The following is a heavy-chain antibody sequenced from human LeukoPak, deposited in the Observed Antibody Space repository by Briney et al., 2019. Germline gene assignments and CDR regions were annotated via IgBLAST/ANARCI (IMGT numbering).Heavy chain of an antibody. J-gene: IGHJ4*02. CDR2: LYSGGDT. V-gene: IGHV3-53*01. D-gene: IGHD3-10*01. CDR3: GRGGRWELTDY. CDR1: GLTVSRTY. Sequence: GGSLRLSCAVSGLTVSRTYMTWVRQASGKALEWVSVLYSGGDTHYADSVKGRFTIFRDNSKNTLYLEMTNLRVEDTAVYYCGRGGRWELTDYWGQGTLVAVSS.